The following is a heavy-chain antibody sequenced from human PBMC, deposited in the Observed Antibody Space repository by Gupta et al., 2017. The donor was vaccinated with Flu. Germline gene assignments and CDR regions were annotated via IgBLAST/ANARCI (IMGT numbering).Heavy chain of an antibody. CDR3: ARSAPCGGDCYSPHNDYYYYMDV. D-gene: IGHD2-21*01. V-gene: IGHV3-30*03. J-gene: IGHJ6*03. Sequence: QVPGKGLGWVAVVSNDGINKYYAASVKGRFSISRDFSENSVYLQMNNVGTEDTAVYYWARSAPCGGDCYSPHNDYYYYMDVWGKGTTVTVSS. CDR2: VSNDGINK.